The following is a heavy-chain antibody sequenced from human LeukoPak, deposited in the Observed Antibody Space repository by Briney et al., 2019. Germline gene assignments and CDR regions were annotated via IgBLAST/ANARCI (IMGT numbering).Heavy chain of an antibody. V-gene: IGHV3-30*18. D-gene: IGHD3-10*01. CDR2: ISYDGSNK. CDR3: AKDLSVLWFGESH. CDR1: GFTFSSYG. J-gene: IGHJ4*02. Sequence: GGSLRLSCAASGFTFSSYGMHWVRQAPVKGLEWVAVISYDGSNKYYADSVKGRFTISRDNSKNTLYLQMNSLRAEDTAVYYCAKDLSVLWFGESHWGQGTLVTVSS.